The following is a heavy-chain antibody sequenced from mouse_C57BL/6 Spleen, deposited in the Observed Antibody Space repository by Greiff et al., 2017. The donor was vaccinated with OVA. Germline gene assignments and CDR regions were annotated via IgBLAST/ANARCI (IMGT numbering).Heavy chain of an antibody. Sequence: QVQLKQPGAELVKPGASVKLSCKASGYTFTSYWMHWVKQRPGRGLEWIGRIDPNSGGTKYNEKFKSKATLTVDKPSSTAYMQLSSLTSEDSAVYYCARHDYDRYWYFDVWGTGTTVTVSS. CDR2: IDPNSGGT. CDR3: ARHDYDRYWYFDV. J-gene: IGHJ1*03. CDR1: GYTFTSYW. D-gene: IGHD2-4*01. V-gene: IGHV1-72*01.